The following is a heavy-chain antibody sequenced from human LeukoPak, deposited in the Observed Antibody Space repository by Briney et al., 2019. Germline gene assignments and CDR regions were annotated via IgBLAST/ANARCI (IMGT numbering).Heavy chain of an antibody. Sequence: PGGSLRLSCAASGFTFSSYSMNWVRQAPGKGLEWVSSISSSSSYIYYADSVKGRFTISRDNAKNPLYLQMNSLRAEDTAVYYCARGEIVGATKGIDYWGQGTLVTVSS. CDR2: ISSSSSYI. CDR3: ARGEIVGATKGIDY. J-gene: IGHJ4*02. V-gene: IGHV3-21*01. D-gene: IGHD1-26*01. CDR1: GFTFSSYS.